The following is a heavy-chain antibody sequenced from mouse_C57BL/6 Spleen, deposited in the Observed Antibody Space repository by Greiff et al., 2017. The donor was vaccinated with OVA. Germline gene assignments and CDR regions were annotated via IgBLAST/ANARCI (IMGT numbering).Heavy chain of an antibody. J-gene: IGHJ2*01. D-gene: IGHD2-3*01. CDR1: GYTFTSYW. V-gene: IGHV1-64*01. CDR2: IHPNSGST. CDR3: ASYDGYYLDY. Sequence: VQLQQPGAELVKPGASVKLSCKASGYTFTSYWMHWVKQRPGQGLEWIGMIHPNSGSTNYNEKFKSKATLTVDKSSSTAYMQLSSLTTEDSAVYYCASYDGYYLDYWGKGTTLTVSS.